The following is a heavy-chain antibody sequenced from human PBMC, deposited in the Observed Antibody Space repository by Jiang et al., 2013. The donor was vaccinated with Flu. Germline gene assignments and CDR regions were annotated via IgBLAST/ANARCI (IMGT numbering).Heavy chain of an antibody. CDR2: INPSGGST. Sequence: GAEVKKPGASVTVSCKASGYSFTNYYMHWVRQAPGQGLEWMGIINPSGGSTSYAQKFQGRVTMTRDTSTSTVYMELSSLRSEDTAVYYCARGQPWVRGVIYYGMDVWGQGTTVTVSS. D-gene: IGHD3-10*01. J-gene: IGHJ6*02. CDR1: GYSFTNYY. CDR3: ARGQPWVRGVIYYGMDV. V-gene: IGHV1-46*03.